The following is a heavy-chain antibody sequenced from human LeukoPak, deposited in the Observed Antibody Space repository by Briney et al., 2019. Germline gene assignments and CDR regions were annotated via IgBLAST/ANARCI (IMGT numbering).Heavy chain of an antibody. CDR2: INHSGST. CDR3: ARGHCSSTSCYYGDRGYFDY. J-gene: IGHJ4*02. V-gene: IGHV4-34*01. Sequence: SETLSLTCAVYGGSFSGYYWSWIRQPPGKGLEWTGEINHSGSTNCNPSLKSRVTISVDTSKNQFSLKLSSVTAADTAVYYCARGHCSSTSCYYGDRGYFDYWGQGTLVTVSS. D-gene: IGHD2-2*01. CDR1: GGSFSGYY.